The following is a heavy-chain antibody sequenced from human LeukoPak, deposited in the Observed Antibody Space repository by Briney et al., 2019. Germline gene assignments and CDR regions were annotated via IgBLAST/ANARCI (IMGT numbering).Heavy chain of an antibody. CDR3: AAAGFDY. CDR2: IVVGSGNT. Sequence: SVKVSCKASGFTFTSSAMLWVRQARGQRLEWIGWIVVGSGNTNYAQKFQERVTITRDMSTSTAYMELSSLRSEDTAVYYCAAAGFDYWGQGTLVTVSS. J-gene: IGHJ4*02. CDR1: GFTFTSSA. V-gene: IGHV1-58*02.